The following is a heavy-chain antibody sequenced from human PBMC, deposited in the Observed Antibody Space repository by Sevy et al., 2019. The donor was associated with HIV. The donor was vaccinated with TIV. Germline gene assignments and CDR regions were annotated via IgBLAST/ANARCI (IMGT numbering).Heavy chain of an antibody. CDR1: GYSISSGYY. CDR2: IYHSGST. V-gene: IGHV4-38-2*01. D-gene: IGHD1-1*01. CDR3: ARLGGVESPSNWFDP. J-gene: IGHJ5*02. Sequence: SETLSLTCAVSGYSISSGYYWGWIRQPPGKGLEWIGSIYHSGSTYYNPPLKSRVTISVDTSKNQFSLKLSSVTAADTAVYYCARLGGVESPSNWFDPWGQGTLVTVSS.